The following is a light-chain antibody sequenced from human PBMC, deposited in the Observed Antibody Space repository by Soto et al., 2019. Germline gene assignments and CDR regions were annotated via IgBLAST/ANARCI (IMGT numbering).Light chain of an antibody. J-gene: IGKJ3*01. Sequence: EIVLTQSPGTLSLSPGERATLSCRASQSVSSSYLAWYQQKPGQAPRLLIYGASSRATGIPDRFSGSGSGTDFTLTISRREPEDVAVYYCQPYGRSPLFTFGPGNKVDIK. CDR2: GAS. V-gene: IGKV3-20*01. CDR3: QPYGRSPLFT. CDR1: QSVSSSY.